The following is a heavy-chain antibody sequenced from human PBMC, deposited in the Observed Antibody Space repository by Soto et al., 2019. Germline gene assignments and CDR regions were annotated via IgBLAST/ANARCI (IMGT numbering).Heavy chain of an antibody. Sequence: QVQLVQSGAEVKKPGSSVKVSCKASGGTFSSYAISWVRQAPGQGLEWMGGIIPIFGTANYAQKFQGRVTIPADESTSTAYRELSSLRSGGTAVYYCANGYSYRYGAFGLWGQGTMGTVFS. CDR3: ANGYSYRYGAFGL. J-gene: IGHJ3*01. D-gene: IGHD5-18*01. V-gene: IGHV1-69*12. CDR1: GGTFSSYA. CDR2: IIPIFGTA.